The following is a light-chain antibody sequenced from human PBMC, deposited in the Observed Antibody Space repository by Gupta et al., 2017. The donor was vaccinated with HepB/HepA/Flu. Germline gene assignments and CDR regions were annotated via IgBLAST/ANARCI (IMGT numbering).Light chain of an antibody. J-gene: IGKJ3*01. V-gene: IGKV3-20*01. CDR3: HQECRSPLS. Sequence: EIVLTQSPGTLSLSPGDRATLSCRASQSVSSNYLAWYQQRPGQAPRLLIYGASRRATGIPDRFSGSGSGTDFILTISRLEPEDFVVYYCHQECRSPLSFGHGTKVDV. CDR1: QSVSSNY. CDR2: GAS.